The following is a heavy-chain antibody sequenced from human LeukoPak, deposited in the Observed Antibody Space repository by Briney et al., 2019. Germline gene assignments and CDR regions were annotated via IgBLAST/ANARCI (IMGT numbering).Heavy chain of an antibody. CDR1: GFTFGDYA. CDR3: TRETLSGFYYPYYYYYMDV. D-gene: IGHD3-22*01. V-gene: IGHV3-49*03. CDR2: IRSKAYGGTT. J-gene: IGHJ6*03. Sequence: GGSLRLSCTASGFTFGDYAMSWFRQAPGKGLEWVGFIRSKAYGGTTEYAAAVKGRFTISRDDSKSIAYLQMNSLKTEDTAVYYCTRETLSGFYYPYYYYYMDVWGKGTTVTVSS.